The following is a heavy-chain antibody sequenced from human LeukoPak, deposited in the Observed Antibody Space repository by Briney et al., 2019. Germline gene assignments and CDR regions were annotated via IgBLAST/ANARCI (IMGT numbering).Heavy chain of an antibody. CDR1: GGTFSSYA. V-gene: IGHV1-69*13. J-gene: IGHJ6*02. Sequence: ASVKVSCKASGGTFSSYAISWVRQAPGQGLEWMGGIIPIFGTANYAQKFQGRVTITADESTSTAYMGLSSLRSEDTAVYYCARKGIAVAGTNYYGMDVWGQGTTVTVSS. D-gene: IGHD6-19*01. CDR2: IIPIFGTA. CDR3: ARKGIAVAGTNYYGMDV.